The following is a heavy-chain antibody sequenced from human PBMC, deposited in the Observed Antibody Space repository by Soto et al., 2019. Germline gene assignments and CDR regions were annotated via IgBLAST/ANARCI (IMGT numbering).Heavy chain of an antibody. CDR2: IYYSGNT. J-gene: IGHJ4*02. V-gene: IGHV4-30-4*01. D-gene: IGHD3-16*01. Sequence: NPSETLSLTCTVSGGSTSSDNYWSWIRQPPGKGLEWIGHIYYSGNTDYNPSPKSRLAISIDTSKNQFSLKLSSVTAADTAVYFCAREGGESSDGLYYFDSWGQGSLVTVSS. CDR1: GGSTSSDNY. CDR3: AREGGESSDGLYYFDS.